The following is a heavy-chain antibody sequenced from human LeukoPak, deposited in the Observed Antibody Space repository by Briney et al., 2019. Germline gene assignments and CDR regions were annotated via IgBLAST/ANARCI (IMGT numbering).Heavy chain of an antibody. J-gene: IGHJ4*02. CDR1: GFTFSDYY. Sequence: GGSLRLSCAASGFTFSDYYMSWIRQAPGKGLEWVSYISSSSSYTNYADSVKGRFTISRDNAKNSLYLQMNSLRAEDTAVYYCARDQGDSSGYYNYWGQGTLVTVSS. CDR2: ISSSSSYT. CDR3: ARDQGDSSGYYNY. D-gene: IGHD3-22*01. V-gene: IGHV3-11*06.